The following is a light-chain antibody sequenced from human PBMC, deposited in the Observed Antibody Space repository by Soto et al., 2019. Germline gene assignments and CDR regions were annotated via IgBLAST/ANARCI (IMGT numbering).Light chain of an antibody. CDR2: DAS. CDR3: QQYNTYPLT. J-gene: IGKJ4*01. V-gene: IGKV1-5*01. CDR1: QTISSW. Sequence: DIQMTQSPSTLSASVGDRVTITCRASQTISSWLAWYQQKPGQAPKVLIYDASSLESGVPSRFSGSGSGTEFTLTINSLQPDDFATYYCQQYNTYPLTFGGGTKVEIK.